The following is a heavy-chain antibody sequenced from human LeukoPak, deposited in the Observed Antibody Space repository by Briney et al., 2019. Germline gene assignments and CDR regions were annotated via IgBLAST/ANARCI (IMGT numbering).Heavy chain of an antibody. CDR3: ARGRVVVPAYGMDV. CDR1: GGSISSSSYY. Sequence: SETLSLTCTVSGGSISSSSYYWGWIRQPPGTGLEWIGSIYYSGSTYYNPSLKSRVTISVDTSKNQFSLKLSSVTAADTAVYYCARGRVVVPAYGMDVWGQGTTVTVSS. V-gene: IGHV4-39*01. CDR2: IYYSGST. J-gene: IGHJ6*02. D-gene: IGHD2-2*01.